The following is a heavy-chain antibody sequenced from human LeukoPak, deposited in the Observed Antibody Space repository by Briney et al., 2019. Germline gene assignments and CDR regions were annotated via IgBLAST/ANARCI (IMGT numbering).Heavy chain of an antibody. Sequence: GGSLRLSCAASGFTFNSYGMSWVRQAPGKGLEWVSGISGSGGSTYYADSVKGRFTISRDNSKNTLYVQMNSLGAEDTAVYYCARRSGYFHFDYWGQGTLVTVSS. CDR3: ARRSGYFHFDY. CDR2: ISGSGGST. D-gene: IGHD3-3*01. J-gene: IGHJ4*02. CDR1: GFTFNSYG. V-gene: IGHV3-23*01.